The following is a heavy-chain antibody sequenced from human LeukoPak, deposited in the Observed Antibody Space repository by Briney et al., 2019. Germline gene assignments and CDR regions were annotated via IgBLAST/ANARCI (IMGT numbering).Heavy chain of an antibody. J-gene: IGHJ4*02. CDR1: GFTFSRYW. V-gene: IGHV3-74*01. D-gene: IGHD5-12*01. CDR2: VNNDWSGT. CDR3: AREGAVVDTVGSFDY. Sequence: GVSLRLSCEASGFTFSRYWMHWVRQAPAKGRVWVSRVNNDWSGTNYADSVKGRFIISRDNAKNTLYLQMSSLRAEDTAVYYCAREGAVVDTVGSFDYWGQGTLVTVSS.